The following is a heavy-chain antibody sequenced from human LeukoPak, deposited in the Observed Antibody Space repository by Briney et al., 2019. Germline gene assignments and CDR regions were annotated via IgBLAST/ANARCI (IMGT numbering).Heavy chain of an antibody. D-gene: IGHD2-2*01. CDR1: GYSFTNYG. Sequence: ASVKVSCKASGYSFTNYGIAWIREAPGQGPEWLGWISGYNANAHYAQNVQGRVTLTTDTSTNTAYMELRGLTSDDTAMHYCARVGRGCSSIRCYWEDWFDPWGQGTLVIVSS. J-gene: IGHJ5*02. CDR3: ARVGRGCSSIRCYWEDWFDP. CDR2: ISGYNANA. V-gene: IGHV1-18*01.